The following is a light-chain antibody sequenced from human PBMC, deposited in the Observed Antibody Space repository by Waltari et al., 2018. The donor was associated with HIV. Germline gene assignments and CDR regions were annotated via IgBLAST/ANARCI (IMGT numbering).Light chain of an antibody. V-gene: IGKV1-39*01. CDR2: ATS. CDR3: QQSYNTPYT. CDR1: QTIKSF. J-gene: IGKJ2*01. Sequence: DIQMTQSPSSLSASVVDRVTITCRASQTIKSFLNWYQQKPGKAPNLLIYATSTLHGGVPSRFTGSGSGTAFTLTISSLRPEDFATYYCQQSYNTPYTFGQGTKLEIK.